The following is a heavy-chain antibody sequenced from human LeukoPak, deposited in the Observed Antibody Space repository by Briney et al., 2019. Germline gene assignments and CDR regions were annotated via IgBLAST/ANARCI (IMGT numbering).Heavy chain of an antibody. CDR3: ARSPRGIDYVWGSYRYYYYGMDV. D-gene: IGHD3-16*02. Sequence: SETLSLTCTVSGGSISSSSYYWGWIRQPPGKGLEWIGSIYYSGSTYYNPSLKSRVTISVDTSKNQFSLKLSSVTAADTAVYYCARSPRGIDYVWGSYRYYYYGMDVWGQGTTVTVSS. V-gene: IGHV4-39*01. CDR1: GGSISSSSYY. J-gene: IGHJ6*02. CDR2: IYYSGST.